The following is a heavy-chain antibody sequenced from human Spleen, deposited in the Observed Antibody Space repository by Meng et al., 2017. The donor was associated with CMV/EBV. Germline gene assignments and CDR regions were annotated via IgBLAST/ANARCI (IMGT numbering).Heavy chain of an antibody. CDR3: AHGFWGSRYFDY. Sequence: QTDLKESCPTLVQSTQTLTLPCTCAGFDLSTCGVGVRGIRQPPGKALEWLALLYWDDDKRYSPSLKSRLTITKDTSKNQVLLTMTNMDPVDTATYYCAHGFWGSRYFDYWGQGTLVTVSS. V-gene: IGHV2-5*02. D-gene: IGHD3-10*01. J-gene: IGHJ4*02. CDR1: GFDLSTCGVG. CDR2: LYWDDDK.